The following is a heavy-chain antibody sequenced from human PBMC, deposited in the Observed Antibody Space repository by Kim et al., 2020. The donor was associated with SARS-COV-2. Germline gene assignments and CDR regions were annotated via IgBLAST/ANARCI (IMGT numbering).Heavy chain of an antibody. CDR1: GGSISSYY. CDR2: IYYSGST. J-gene: IGHJ4*02. D-gene: IGHD2-15*01. Sequence: SETLSLTCTVSGGSISSYYWSWIRQPPGKGLEWIGYIYYSGSTNYNPSLKSRVTISVDTSKNQFSLKLSSVTAADTAVYYCARGGRGSWYYFDYWGQGTL. V-gene: IGHV4-59*08. CDR3: ARGGRGSWYYFDY.